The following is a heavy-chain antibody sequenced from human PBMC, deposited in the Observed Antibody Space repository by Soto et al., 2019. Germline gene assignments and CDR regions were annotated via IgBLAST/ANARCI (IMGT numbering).Heavy chain of an antibody. D-gene: IGHD3-16*01. CDR3: ARHDKLGDY. J-gene: IGHJ4*02. V-gene: IGHV4-59*08. CDR2: IYYSGST. CDR1: GGSISSYY. Sequence: PSETLSLTCTVSGGSISSYYWSWIRQPPGKGPEWIGYIYYSGSTNYNPSLKSRVTISVDTSKNQFSLKLSSVTAADTAVYYCARHDKLGDYWGQGTLVTVSS.